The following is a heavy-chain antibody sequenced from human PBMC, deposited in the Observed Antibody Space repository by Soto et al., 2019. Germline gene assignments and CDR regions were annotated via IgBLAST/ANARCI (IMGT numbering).Heavy chain of an antibody. CDR1: GFTFSTYG. CDR2: IWYDGSNK. J-gene: IGHJ4*02. D-gene: IGHD5-18*01. CDR3: ERDGALGDTAVVDS. Sequence: QVQLVESGGGVVQPGKSLRLSCAASGFTFSTYGMHWVRQAPGKGLEWVAVIWYDGSNKYHGDSLKGRFTISRDNSKKTLYLQMNNLRAEDTAVYYCERDGALGDTAVVDSWGQGTLVIVSS. V-gene: IGHV3-33*01.